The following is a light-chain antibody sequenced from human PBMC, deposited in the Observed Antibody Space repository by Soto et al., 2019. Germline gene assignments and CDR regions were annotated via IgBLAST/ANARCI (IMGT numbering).Light chain of an antibody. CDR1: SSDVGGYNY. CDR3: CSYAGSYTFG. V-gene: IGLV2-11*01. CDR2: DVS. J-gene: IGLJ2*01. Sequence: ALTQPRSVSGSPGQSVTISCTGTSSDVGGYNYVSWYQQHPGKAPKLMIYDVSKRPSGVPDRFSGSKSGNTASLTISGLQAEDEADYYCCSYAGSYTFGFGGGTQLTVL.